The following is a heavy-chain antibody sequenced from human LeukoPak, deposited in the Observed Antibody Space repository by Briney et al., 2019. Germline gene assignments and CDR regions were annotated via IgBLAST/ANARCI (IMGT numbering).Heavy chain of an antibody. CDR1: GYAFTSYA. D-gene: IGHD6-13*01. J-gene: IGHJ4*02. CDR3: ARETSQSSWYPFDY. V-gene: IGHV1-3*01. Sequence: GASVKVSCKASGYAFTSYAMHWVRQAPGQRLEWMGWINAGNGNTKYSQKFQGRVTITRDTSASTAYMELSSLRSEDTAVYYCARETSQSSWYPFDYWGQGTLVTVSS. CDR2: INAGNGNT.